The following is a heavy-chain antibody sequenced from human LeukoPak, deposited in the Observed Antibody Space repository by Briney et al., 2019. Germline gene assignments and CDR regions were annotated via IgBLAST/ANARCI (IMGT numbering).Heavy chain of an antibody. J-gene: IGHJ5*02. CDR2: INPSGGST. V-gene: IGHV1-46*03. CDR1: GYTFTSYY. D-gene: IGHD6-13*01. Sequence: ASVKVSCKASGYTFTSYYMHWVRQAPGQGLEWMGIINPSGGSTSYAQKFQGRVTMTRDTSTSTVYMELSSLRSEDTAVYYCARGGAEQQLVLSWFDPRGQGTLVTVSS. CDR3: ARGGAEQQLVLSWFDP.